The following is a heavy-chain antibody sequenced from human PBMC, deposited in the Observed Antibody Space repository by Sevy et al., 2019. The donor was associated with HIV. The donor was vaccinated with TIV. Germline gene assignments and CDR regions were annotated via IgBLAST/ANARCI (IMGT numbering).Heavy chain of an antibody. CDR1: GGSISSYY. CDR3: ARGSGSGSYKFTTRYYGMDV. CDR2: IYYSGST. Sequence: SQTLSLTCTVSGGSISSYYWSWIRQPPGKGLEWIGYIYYSGSTNYNPSLKSRVTISVDTSKNQFSLKLSSVTAADTAVYYSARGSGSGSYKFTTRYYGMDVWGQGTTVTVSS. V-gene: IGHV4-59*01. D-gene: IGHD3-10*01. J-gene: IGHJ6*02.